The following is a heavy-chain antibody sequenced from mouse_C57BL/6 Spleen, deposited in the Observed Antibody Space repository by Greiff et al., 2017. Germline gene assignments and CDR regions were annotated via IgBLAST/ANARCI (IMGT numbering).Heavy chain of an antibody. J-gene: IGHJ1*03. CDR3: ARTGGSQYFDV. CDR1: GYTFTSYW. V-gene: IGHV1-64*01. CDR2: IHPNSGST. Sequence: VQLQQPGAELVKPGASVKLSCKASGYTFTSYWMHWVKQRPGQGLEWIGMIHPNSGSTNYNEKFKSKATLTVDKSSSTAYMQLSSLTSEDSAVYYFARTGGSQYFDVWGTGTTLTVSS. D-gene: IGHD1-1*01.